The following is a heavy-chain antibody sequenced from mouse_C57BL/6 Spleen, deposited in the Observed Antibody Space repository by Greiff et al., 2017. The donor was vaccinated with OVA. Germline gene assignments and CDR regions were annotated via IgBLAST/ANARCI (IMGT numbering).Heavy chain of an antibody. CDR2: IYPRDGST. CDR3: ARSGYYGSSYWFAY. D-gene: IGHD1-1*01. V-gene: IGHV1-85*01. J-gene: IGHJ3*01. Sequence: VKLMESGPELVKPGASVKLSCKASGYTFTSYDINWVKQRPGQGLEWIGWIYPRDGSTKYNEKFKGKATLTIDTSSSTAYMELHSLTSEDSAVYFCARSGYYGSSYWFAYWGQGTLVTVSA. CDR1: GYTFTSYD.